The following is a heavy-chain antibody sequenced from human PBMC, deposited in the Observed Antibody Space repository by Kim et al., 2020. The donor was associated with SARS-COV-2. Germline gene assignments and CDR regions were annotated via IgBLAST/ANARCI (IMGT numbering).Heavy chain of an antibody. CDR1: GYTLTSYA. CDR2: INTNTGNP. J-gene: IGHJ6*02. D-gene: IGHD2-8*01. Sequence: ASVKVSCKASGYTLTSYAMNWVRQAPGQGLEWMGWINTNTGNPTYAQGFTGRFVFSLDTSVSTAYLQISSLKAEDTAVYYCASPATNGPYYYYYGMDVWGQGTTVTVSS. V-gene: IGHV7-4-1*02. CDR3: ASPATNGPYYYYYGMDV.